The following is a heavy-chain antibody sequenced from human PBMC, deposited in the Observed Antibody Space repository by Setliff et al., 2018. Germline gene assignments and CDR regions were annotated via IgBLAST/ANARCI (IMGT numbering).Heavy chain of an antibody. CDR3: ARDRGSGSYFLRYFDY. CDR2: IYHGGST. CDR1: GGSISSSNW. V-gene: IGHV4-4*02. J-gene: IGHJ4*02. D-gene: IGHD1-26*01. Sequence: SETLSLTCAVSGGSISSSNWWSWARQPPGKGLEWIGEIYHGGSTNYNPSLKSRVTISVDKSKNQFSLKLSSVTAADTAVYYCARDRGSGSYFLRYFDYWGQGTLVTVSS.